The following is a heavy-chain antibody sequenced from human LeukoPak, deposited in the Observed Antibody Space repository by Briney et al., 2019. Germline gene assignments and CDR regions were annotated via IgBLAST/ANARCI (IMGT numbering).Heavy chain of an antibody. D-gene: IGHD1-26*01. CDR2: IYSGGST. CDR3: ARDSSGSYSFDY. J-gene: IGHJ4*02. CDR1: GFTVSSNY. Sequence: GGSLRLSCAASGFTVSSNYMSWVRQAPGKGLEWVSVIYSGGSTYYADSVKGRFTISRDNSKNTLYLQMNSLRAEDTAVYYCARDSSGSYSFDYWGQGTLVTVSS. V-gene: IGHV3-66*01.